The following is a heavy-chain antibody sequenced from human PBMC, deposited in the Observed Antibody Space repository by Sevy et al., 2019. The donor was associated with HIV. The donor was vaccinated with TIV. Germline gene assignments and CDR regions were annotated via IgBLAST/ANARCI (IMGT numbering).Heavy chain of an antibody. CDR3: ARDISLLITRNLGFDP. D-gene: IGHD3-3*01. V-gene: IGHV3-30-3*01. Sequence: GGSLRLSCAASGFTFSSYAMHWVRQAPGKGLEWVAVISYDGSNKNYADSVKGRFPISRDNSKNTMYLQMNSLRAEDTAVYYCARDISLLITRNLGFDPWGQGTLVTVSS. CDR1: GFTFSSYA. CDR2: ISYDGSNK. J-gene: IGHJ5*02.